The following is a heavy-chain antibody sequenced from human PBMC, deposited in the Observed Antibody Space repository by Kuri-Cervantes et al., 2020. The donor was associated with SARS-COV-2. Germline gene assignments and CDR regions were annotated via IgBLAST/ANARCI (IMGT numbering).Heavy chain of an antibody. CDR1: GFTVSSNY. J-gene: IGHJ4*02. CDR2: IYSGGST. CDR3: AKVKNIGLGGPFDY. V-gene: IGHV3-53*01. D-gene: IGHD2-21*01. Sequence: GGSLRLSCAASGFTVSSNYMSWVRQAPGKGLEWVSVIYSGGSTYYADSVKGRFTISRHNSKNTLYLQMNSLRAEDTAVYYCAKVKNIGLGGPFDYWGQGTLVTVSS.